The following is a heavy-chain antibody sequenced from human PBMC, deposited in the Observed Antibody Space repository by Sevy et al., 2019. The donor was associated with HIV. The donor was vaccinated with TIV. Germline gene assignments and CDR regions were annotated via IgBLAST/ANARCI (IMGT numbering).Heavy chain of an antibody. CDR3: ARDDEGSSGRYVHFDY. J-gene: IGHJ4*02. D-gene: IGHD6-19*01. CDR2: INTNTGNP. Sequence: ASVKVSCKASGYTFTTYAMSWVRQAPGQGLEWLGWINTNTGNPTYAQGFTGRFVFSLDTSVSTAYLQISSLKAEDTAVYYCARDDEGSSGRYVHFDYRGQGTLVTVSS. V-gene: IGHV7-4-1*02. CDR1: GYTFTTYA.